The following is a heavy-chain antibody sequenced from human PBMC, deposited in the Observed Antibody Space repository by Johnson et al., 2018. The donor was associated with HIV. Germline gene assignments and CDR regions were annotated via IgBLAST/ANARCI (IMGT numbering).Heavy chain of an antibody. V-gene: IGHV3-66*04. D-gene: IGHD2-2*01. CDR3: ARRCSSSSCSHGAFDI. CDR1: GFTVSSTY. J-gene: IGHJ3*02. CDR2: LYSDGRT. Sequence: VQLVESGGGLVQPGGSLRLSCAASGFTVSSTYMSWVRQAPGKGLEWLSVLYSDGRTYYAASAKGRFTISRDGSKNTLFLQMNSLSAEDTAVYYCARRCSSSSCSHGAFDIWGQGTVVTVSS.